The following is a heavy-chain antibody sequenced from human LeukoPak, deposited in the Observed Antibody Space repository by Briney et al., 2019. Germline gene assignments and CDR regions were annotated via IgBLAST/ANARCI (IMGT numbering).Heavy chain of an antibody. J-gene: IGHJ4*02. CDR1: GFTVSTNY. CDR2: IYSGGST. D-gene: IGHD2-8*02. CDR3: ARDTGSMAARSFDN. V-gene: IGHV3-53*01. Sequence: GGSLRLSCVASGFTVSTNYMSWVRQAPGKGLEWVSVIYSGGSTYYSDAVKGRFTISRDNSKNTLYLQMNSLTAEDTAVYYCARDTGSMAARSFDNWGQGTLVTVSS.